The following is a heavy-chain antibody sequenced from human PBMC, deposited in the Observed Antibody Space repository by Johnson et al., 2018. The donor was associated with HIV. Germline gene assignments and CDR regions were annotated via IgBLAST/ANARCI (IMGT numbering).Heavy chain of an antibody. J-gene: IGHJ3*02. CDR2: IYSGGST. CDR1: RFTVNSNY. CDR3: AKGQSSGYPKDAFDI. Sequence: VQLVESGGVVVQPGGSLRLSCETSRFTVNSNYMSWVRQAPGKGLEWVSVIYSGGSTYYADSVKGRFTISRDNSKNTLYLQMNSLRAEDTAVYYCAKGQSSGYPKDAFDIWGRGTIVIVAS. D-gene: IGHD3-22*01. V-gene: IGHV3-66*01.